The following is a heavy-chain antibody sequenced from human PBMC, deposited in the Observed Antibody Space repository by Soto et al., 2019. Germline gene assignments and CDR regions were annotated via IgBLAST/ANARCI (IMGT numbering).Heavy chain of an antibody. CDR1: GFTFSNYG. CDR2: ISYDGNQK. CDR3: ARSNNYNYHAMDV. V-gene: IGHV3-30*03. J-gene: IGHJ6*02. Sequence: QVQLVESGGGVVQPGRSLRLSCAASGFTFSNYGMHWVRQAPGKGLEWVALISYDGNQKYYSDSVKGRFTISRDNTKNTLYLQMNSRRAEDTAVYYCARSNNYNYHAMDVWGQRTTVTVSS.